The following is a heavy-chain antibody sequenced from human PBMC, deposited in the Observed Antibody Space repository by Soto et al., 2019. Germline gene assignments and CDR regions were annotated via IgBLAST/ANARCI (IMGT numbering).Heavy chain of an antibody. D-gene: IGHD1-26*01. V-gene: IGHV4-4*02. CDR2: XHHGGXI. CDR3: ARANSAHGLYFDL. CDR1: RGSITSSNW. Sequence: XXTLSLTCAVSRGSITSSNWWSWVRQPPXKGLEWIGQXHHGGXINYNPSFKSRXXISIDKSXXKFSLNLRSVTAADTAVYHCARANSAHGLYFDLWGQGTQVTVSS. J-gene: IGHJ4*02.